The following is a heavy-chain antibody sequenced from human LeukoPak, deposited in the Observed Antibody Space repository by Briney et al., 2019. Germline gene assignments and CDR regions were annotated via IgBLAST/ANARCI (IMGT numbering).Heavy chain of an antibody. CDR3: AREQVPAAIDY. CDR1: GGSISSGGYY. V-gene: IGHV4-30-2*01. Sequence: SQTLSLTCTVSGGSISSGGYYWSWIRQPPGKGLEWIGYIYHSGSTYYNPSLKSRVTISVDRSKNQFSLKLSSVTAADTAVYYCAREQVPAAIDYWGQGTLVTVSS. D-gene: IGHD2-2*02. J-gene: IGHJ4*02. CDR2: IYHSGST.